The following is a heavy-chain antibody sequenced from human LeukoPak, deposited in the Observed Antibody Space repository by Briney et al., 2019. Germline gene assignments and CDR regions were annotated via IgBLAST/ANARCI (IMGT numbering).Heavy chain of an antibody. D-gene: IGHD2-2*01. CDR2: INPNSGGT. Sequence: GASVKVSCKTSGYTFTGYYMRWVRQAPGQGLEWMGWINPNSGGTNYAQKFQDRVTMTRDTSISTAYMELSRLRSDDTAVYYCARGGFIVVVPAAHNWFDPWGQGTLVTVSS. CDR1: GYTFTGYY. V-gene: IGHV1-2*02. J-gene: IGHJ5*02. CDR3: ARGGFIVVVPAAHNWFDP.